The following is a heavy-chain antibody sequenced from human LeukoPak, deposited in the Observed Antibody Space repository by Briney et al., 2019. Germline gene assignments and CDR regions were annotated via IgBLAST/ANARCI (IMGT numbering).Heavy chain of an antibody. CDR1: GFTVSSYY. J-gene: IGHJ4*02. V-gene: IGHV3-53*01. D-gene: IGHD2-15*01. CDR2: IYSGGST. CDR3: ARDPGGGYCSGGSRSPN. Sequence: GGSLRLSCAASGFTVSSYYMSWVRQAPGKGLEWVSVIYSGGSTYYADSVKGRFTISRDNSRNTLYLQMNSLRAEDTAVYYCARDPGGGYCSGGSRSPNWGQGTLVTVSS.